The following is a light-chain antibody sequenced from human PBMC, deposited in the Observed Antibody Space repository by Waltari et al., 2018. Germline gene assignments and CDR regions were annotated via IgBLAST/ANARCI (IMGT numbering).Light chain of an antibody. Sequence: DIVMTQSPDSLAVSLGERATINCKSSQSVLYNSNTKNYLAWYQHKPGQPPKLLIYWASTRESGVPDRFSGSGSGTDFTLTITSLQAADVAVYYCQQYYSTPETFGQGTKLEIK. V-gene: IGKV4-1*01. CDR1: QSVLYNSNTKNY. J-gene: IGKJ2*01. CDR3: QQYYSTPET. CDR2: WAS.